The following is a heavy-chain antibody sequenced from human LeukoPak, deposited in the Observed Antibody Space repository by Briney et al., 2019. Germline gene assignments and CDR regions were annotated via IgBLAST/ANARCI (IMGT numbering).Heavy chain of an antibody. V-gene: IGHV4-59*01. D-gene: IGHD6-13*01. CDR1: GGSISKYY. CDR3: ARTYGSSGLGYFDL. CDR2: IYYSGST. J-gene: IGHJ2*01. Sequence: PSETLSLTCTVSGGSISKYYWSWIRQPPGKGLEWIGYIYYSGSTDYNPSLKSRVTISVETSKNQFSLKLSSVTAADTAVYYCARTYGSSGLGYFDLWGRGTLVTVSS.